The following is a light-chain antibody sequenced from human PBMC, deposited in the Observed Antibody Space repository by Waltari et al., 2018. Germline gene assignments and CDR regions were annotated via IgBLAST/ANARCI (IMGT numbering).Light chain of an antibody. J-gene: IGKJ4*01. Sequence: DIQMTQSPSTLSASVGDRITLTCRASETINNCLAWYHQKPGKAPKFLIDKASTLQTGVPSRCSGSGSGTEFTLTISGLQPDDFGTYYCQQYSGFPLTFGGGTEVGI. V-gene: IGKV1-5*03. CDR2: KAS. CDR3: QQYSGFPLT. CDR1: ETINNC.